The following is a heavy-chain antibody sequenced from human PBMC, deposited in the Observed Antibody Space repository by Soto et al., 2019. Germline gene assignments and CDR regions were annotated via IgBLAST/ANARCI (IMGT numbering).Heavy chain of an antibody. Sequence: PGGSLSLSCSASAFPFSSYAMHWVRPAPGKGLEWVAVISYDGSNKYYADSVKGRFTISRDNSKNTLYLQMNSLRAEDTAVYYCARGGPYCSGGSCYSSWVDPWGQGTLVTVSS. CDR1: AFPFSSYA. V-gene: IGHV3-30-3*01. CDR3: ARGGPYCSGGSCYSSWVDP. J-gene: IGHJ5*02. CDR2: ISYDGSNK. D-gene: IGHD2-15*01.